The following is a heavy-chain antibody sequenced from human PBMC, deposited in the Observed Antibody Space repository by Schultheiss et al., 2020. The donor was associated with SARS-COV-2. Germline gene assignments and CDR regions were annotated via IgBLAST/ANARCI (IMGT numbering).Heavy chain of an antibody. Sequence: SETLSLTCAVYGGSFSGYYWSWIRQPPGKGLEWIGEINHSGSTNYNPSLKSRVTISVDTSKNHFSLKLSSVTAADTAVYYCARYCSSTSCYQGFDYWGQGTLVTVSS. D-gene: IGHD2-2*01. CDR1: GGSFSGYY. V-gene: IGHV4-34*01. J-gene: IGHJ4*02. CDR2: INHSGST. CDR3: ARYCSSTSCYQGFDY.